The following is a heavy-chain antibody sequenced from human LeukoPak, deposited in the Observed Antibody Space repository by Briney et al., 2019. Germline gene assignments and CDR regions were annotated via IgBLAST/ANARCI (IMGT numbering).Heavy chain of an antibody. D-gene: IGHD3-10*01. V-gene: IGHV1-2*02. CDR1: RYTFTGDY. Sequence: ASVKVSCKASRYTFTGDYMHWVRQAPGQGLEWMGWINPNSGGTNYAQKFQGRVTMTRDTSISTAYMELSRLRSDDTAVYYCARVSGSARYFDYWGQGTLVTVSS. CDR3: ARVSGSARYFDY. CDR2: INPNSGGT. J-gene: IGHJ4*02.